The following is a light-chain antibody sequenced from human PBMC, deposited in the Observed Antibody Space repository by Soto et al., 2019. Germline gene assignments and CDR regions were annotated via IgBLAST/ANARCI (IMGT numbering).Light chain of an antibody. J-gene: IGKJ3*01. CDR2: GAS. CDR1: QSVSSN. CDR3: QQYNNWPLT. V-gene: IGKV3-15*01. Sequence: EIVMTQSPATLSVSQGERATLSCRASQSVSSNLAWYQQKPGQAPRLLIYGASTRATGIPARFSGSGSGTAFTLTISSLQSEDFAVYYCQQYNNWPLTFGPGTKVDIK.